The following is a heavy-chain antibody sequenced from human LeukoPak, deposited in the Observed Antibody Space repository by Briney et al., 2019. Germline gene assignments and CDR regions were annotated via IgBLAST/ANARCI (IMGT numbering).Heavy chain of an antibody. D-gene: IGHD1-26*01. V-gene: IGHV3-30*02. Sequence: GGSLRLSCSASGFTLSIYAMHWVRQAPGKGLEWVAVIWYDGSNKYYADSVKGRFTISRDNSENTLYLQMNSLRAEDTAVYYCAKETGRWELEWGQGTLVTVSS. CDR1: GFTLSIYA. J-gene: IGHJ4*02. CDR3: AKETGRWELE. CDR2: IWYDGSNK.